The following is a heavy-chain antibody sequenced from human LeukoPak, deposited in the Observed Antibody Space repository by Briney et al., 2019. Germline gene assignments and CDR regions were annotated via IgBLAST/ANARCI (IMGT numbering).Heavy chain of an antibody. Sequence: PSETLSVTCTVSGGSISSYYWSWIRQPAGKGLEWIGRIYTSGSTNYNPSLKSRVTMSVDTSKNQFSLKLSSVTAADTAVYYCARTQATYYDFWSGYSLFDYWGQGTLVTVSS. V-gene: IGHV4-4*07. CDR1: GGSISSYY. CDR2: IYTSGST. J-gene: IGHJ4*02. D-gene: IGHD3-3*01. CDR3: ARTQATYYDFWSGYSLFDY.